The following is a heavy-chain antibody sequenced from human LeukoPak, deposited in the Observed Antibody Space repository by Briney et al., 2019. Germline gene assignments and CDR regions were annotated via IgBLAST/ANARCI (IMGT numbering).Heavy chain of an antibody. CDR1: GYTLTSYG. CDR2: ISAYNGNT. D-gene: IGHD6-25*01. Sequence: RRASVKVSCKASGYTLTSYGISWVRQAPGQGLEWMGWISAYNGNTNYAQKLQGRVTMTTDTSTSTAYMELRSLRSDDTAVYYCARDLWASGGTSDFDYWGQGTLVTVSS. V-gene: IGHV1-18*01. J-gene: IGHJ4*02. CDR3: ARDLWASGGTSDFDY.